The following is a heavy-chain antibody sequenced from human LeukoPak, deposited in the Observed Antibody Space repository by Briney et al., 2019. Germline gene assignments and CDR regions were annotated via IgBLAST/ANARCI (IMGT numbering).Heavy chain of an antibody. D-gene: IGHD4-23*01. CDR1: GDSISSAFYY. Sequence: PSETLSLTCTVSGDSISSAFYYWSWTRQHPGKGLEWIGYIYHSGTTYYNPSLKTRVTMSLDTSRNQFSLKVYSVTAADTAVYYCARDLGAVVTPGWAYDIWGQGTMVTVSS. CDR3: ARDLGAVVTPGWAYDI. V-gene: IGHV4-31*03. J-gene: IGHJ3*02. CDR2: IYHSGTT.